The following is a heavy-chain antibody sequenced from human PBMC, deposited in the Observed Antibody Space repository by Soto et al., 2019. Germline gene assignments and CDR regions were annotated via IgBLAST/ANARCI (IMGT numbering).Heavy chain of an antibody. CDR3: ARDRVRSPDGVDSFDV. CDR2: INPQSGGT. J-gene: IGHJ3*01. V-gene: IGHV1-2*02. D-gene: IGHD3-10*01. Sequence: ASVKVSCKASGYVFSDYYMHWVLQAPGQGLEWMGYINPQSGGTKYGEKFQDRVTMTRDRPKTTVYMELRGLTSDATAVYYCARDRVRSPDGVDSFDVWGQGTQVTVSS. CDR1: GYVFSDYY.